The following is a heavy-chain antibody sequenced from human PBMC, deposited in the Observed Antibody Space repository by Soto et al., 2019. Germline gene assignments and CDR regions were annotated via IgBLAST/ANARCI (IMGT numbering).Heavy chain of an antibody. Sequence: ASVKVSCKASGYTFTSYAMHWVRQAPGQRLEWMGWINPGGGSTSYAQKFQGRVTMTRDTSTSTVYMELSSLRSEDTALYYCAKDRPRRTSGYFFDYWGQGTPVTVSS. CDR3: AKDRPRRTSGYFFDY. D-gene: IGHD1-1*01. V-gene: IGHV1-46*01. CDR2: INPGGGST. CDR1: GYTFTSYA. J-gene: IGHJ4*02.